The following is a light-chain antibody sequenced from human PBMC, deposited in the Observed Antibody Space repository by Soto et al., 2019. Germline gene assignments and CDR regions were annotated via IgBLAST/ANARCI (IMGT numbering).Light chain of an antibody. CDR2: AAS. V-gene: IGKV1-39*01. Sequence: DIQMTQSPSSLSASVGDRVTITCRASQSIDNYLSWYQQIPGKAPKLLIYAASNLQRGVPSRFSGSGSGTEFTLNISNLQPDDFAVYYCQQCFIPPPTFGHGTKVENK. CDR1: QSIDNY. CDR3: QQCFIPPPT. J-gene: IGKJ1*01.